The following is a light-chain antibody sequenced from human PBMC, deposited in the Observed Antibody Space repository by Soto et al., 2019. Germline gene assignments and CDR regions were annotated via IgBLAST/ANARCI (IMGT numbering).Light chain of an antibody. CDR3: QQAFSFTCT. V-gene: IGKV1-12*01. CDR2: AAS. J-gene: IGKJ3*01. Sequence: DIQMTQSPSSVSAYVGDRVTITCRASQDIRDWIAWYQQKPGKAPKLLISAASSLQSGVPSRFRGSGSVTDFSLTICSLQSEDFATYYWQQAFSFTCTFGPGTKMAIK. CDR1: QDIRDW.